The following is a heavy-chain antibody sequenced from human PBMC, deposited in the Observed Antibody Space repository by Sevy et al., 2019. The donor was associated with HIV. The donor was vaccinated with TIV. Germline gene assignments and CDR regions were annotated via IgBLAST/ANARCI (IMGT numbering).Heavy chain of an antibody. D-gene: IGHD1-26*01. J-gene: IGHJ4*02. V-gene: IGHV4-39*01. Sequence: SETLSLTCTVSGGSISSSSYYWGWIRQPPGKGLEGIGSIYYSGSTYYNPSLKSRVTISVDTSKNQFSLKLSSVTAADTAVYYCARLGSYSGYFDYWGQGTLVTVSS. CDR2: IYYSGST. CDR1: GGSISSSSYY. CDR3: ARLGSYSGYFDY.